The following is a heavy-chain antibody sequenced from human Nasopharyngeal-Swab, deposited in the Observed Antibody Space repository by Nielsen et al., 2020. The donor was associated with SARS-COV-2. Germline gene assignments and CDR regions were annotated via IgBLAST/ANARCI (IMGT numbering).Heavy chain of an antibody. Sequence: GESLKISCAASGFTFSSYAMSWVRQAPGKGLEWVSAISGSGGSTYYADSVKGRFTISRDNSKNTLYLQMNSLRAEDTAVYYCAKSGEVFGLIYYYYYMDVWGKGTTVTVSS. CDR1: GFTFSSYA. V-gene: IGHV3-23*01. CDR2: ISGSGGST. J-gene: IGHJ6*03. CDR3: AKSGEVFGLIYYYYYMDV. D-gene: IGHD3/OR15-3a*01.